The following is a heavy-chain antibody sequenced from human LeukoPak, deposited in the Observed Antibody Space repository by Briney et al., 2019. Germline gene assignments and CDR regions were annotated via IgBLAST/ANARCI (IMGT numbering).Heavy chain of an antibody. CDR2: ISGDGGST. Sequence: PGGSLRLSCAASGFTFDDYAMHWVRQAPGKGLEWVSLISGDGGSTYYADSVKGRFTISRDNSKNSLYLQMNCLRTEDTALYYCAKEGIAVAGGAFDIWGQGTMVTVSS. J-gene: IGHJ3*02. CDR3: AKEGIAVAGGAFDI. V-gene: IGHV3-43*02. CDR1: GFTFDDYA. D-gene: IGHD6-19*01.